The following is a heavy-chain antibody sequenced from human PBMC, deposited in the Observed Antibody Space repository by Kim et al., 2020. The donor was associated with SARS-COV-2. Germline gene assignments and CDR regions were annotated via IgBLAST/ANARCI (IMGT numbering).Heavy chain of an antibody. D-gene: IGHD2-8*01. J-gene: IGHJ4*02. CDR2: ISQDGSDT. Sequence: GGSLRLSCVVSGFTFSRYWMTWVRQAPGKGLEGVATISQDGSDTYYVDSVKGRFTISRDSAKNSLYLQMNNLRVEDTAVYYCARTNGYNDNWGQGILVTVSS. CDR3: ARTNGYNDN. V-gene: IGHV3-7*03. CDR1: GFTFSRYW.